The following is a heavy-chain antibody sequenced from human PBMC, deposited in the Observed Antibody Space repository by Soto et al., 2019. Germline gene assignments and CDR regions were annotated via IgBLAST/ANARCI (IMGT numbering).Heavy chain of an antibody. J-gene: IGHJ3*02. V-gene: IGHV4-59*01. Sequence: PSETLSLTCSVSGGSISFYNWNWIRQSPGKGLEWIGYIYHSGRTNYNPSLKSRVTISVDTSKNQFSLQLSSVTAADTPVYYCAKGDCTTHVDSFDIWGQGTMVSVSS. CDR2: IYHSGRT. CDR1: GGSISFYN. CDR3: AKGDCTTHVDSFDI. D-gene: IGHD2-21*01.